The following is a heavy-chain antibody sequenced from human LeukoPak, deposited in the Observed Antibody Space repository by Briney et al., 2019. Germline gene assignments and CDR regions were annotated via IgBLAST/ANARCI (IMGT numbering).Heavy chain of an antibody. CDR1: GFTFSSYA. CDR2: ISGSGGST. CDR3: AKGSGSYENNWFDP. D-gene: IGHD1-26*01. V-gene: IGHV3-23*01. Sequence: GGSLRLSCAASGFTFSSYAMHWVRQAPGKGLEWVSAISGSGGSTYYADSVKGRFTISRDNSKNTLYLQMNTLRAEDTAVYYCAKGSGSYENNWFDPWGQGTLVTVSS. J-gene: IGHJ5*02.